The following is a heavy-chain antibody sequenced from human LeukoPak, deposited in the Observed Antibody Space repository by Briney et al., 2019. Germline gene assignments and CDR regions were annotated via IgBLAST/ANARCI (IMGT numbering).Heavy chain of an antibody. J-gene: IGHJ4*02. D-gene: IGHD3-22*01. Sequence: ASVKVSCKASGYTFTSYGISRVRQAPGQGLEWMGWISAYNGNTNYAQKLQGRVTMTTDTSTSTAYMELRSLRSDDAAVYYCARDREYYYDSRLDYWGQGTLVTVSS. CDR1: GYTFTSYG. CDR2: ISAYNGNT. V-gene: IGHV1-18*01. CDR3: ARDREYYYDSRLDY.